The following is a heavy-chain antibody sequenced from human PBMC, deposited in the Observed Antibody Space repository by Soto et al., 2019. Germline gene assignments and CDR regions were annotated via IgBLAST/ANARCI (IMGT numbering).Heavy chain of an antibody. CDR3: ARDIAYGPYGAFAS. CDR2: IYHGGNI. CDR1: GDSINSTDW. D-gene: IGHD3-16*01. V-gene: IGHV4-4*02. Sequence: TSETLSLTCAVSGDSINSTDWWNWVRQSPGKGLEWIGEIYHGGNIYYNPSLKSRVTISMDKSKNQFSLNLFYVTAADPAVYYCARDIAYGPYGAFASGGRGALFPVSS. J-gene: IGHJ4*02.